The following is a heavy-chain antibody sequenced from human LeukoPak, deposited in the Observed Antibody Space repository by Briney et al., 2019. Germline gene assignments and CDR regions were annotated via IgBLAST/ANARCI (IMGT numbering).Heavy chain of an antibody. CDR3: ARDLGYGMDV. Sequence: SQTLSLTCAVSGGSISSGGYSWSWIRQPPGKGLEWIGYIYHSGSTYHNPSLKSRVIISVDTSKNQFSLKLTSVTAADTAVYYCARDLGYGMDVWGRGTSVTVSS. CDR1: GGSISSGGYS. CDR2: IYHSGST. V-gene: IGHV4-30-2*05. J-gene: IGHJ6*02. D-gene: IGHD2-15*01.